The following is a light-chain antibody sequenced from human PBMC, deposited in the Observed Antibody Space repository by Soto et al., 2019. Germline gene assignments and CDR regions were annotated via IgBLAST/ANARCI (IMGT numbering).Light chain of an antibody. J-gene: IGKJ1*01. CDR2: GAS. V-gene: IGKV3-20*01. Sequence: EIVLTQSPGTLSLSPGERATLSCRTSQSVSSSYLAWYQQKPGQAPRLLIYGASSRATGIPDRFSGSGSGTDFTLIISRLEPEDVAVYYCQQYGRSWWTFGQGNKVEIK. CDR3: QQYGRSWWT. CDR1: QSVSSSY.